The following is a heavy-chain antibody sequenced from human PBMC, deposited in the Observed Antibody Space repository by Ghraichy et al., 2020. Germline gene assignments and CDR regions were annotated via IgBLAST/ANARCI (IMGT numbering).Heavy chain of an antibody. CDR2: ISSSSSYI. Sequence: GESLNISCAASGFTFSSYSMNWVRQAPGKGLEWVSSISSSSSYIYYADSVKGRFTISRDNAKNSLYLQMNSLRAEDTAVYYCARDRGGQDWPDAFDIWGQGTMVTVSS. J-gene: IGHJ3*02. CDR3: ARDRGGQDWPDAFDI. CDR1: GFTFSSYS. D-gene: IGHD3/OR15-3a*01. V-gene: IGHV3-21*01.